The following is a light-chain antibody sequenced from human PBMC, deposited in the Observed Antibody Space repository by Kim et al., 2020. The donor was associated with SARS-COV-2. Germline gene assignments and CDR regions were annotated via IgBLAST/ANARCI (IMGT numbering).Light chain of an antibody. CDR3: QQRANWPPIT. CDR2: DAS. J-gene: IGKJ5*01. CDR1: QSVSTY. V-gene: IGKV3-11*01. Sequence: SPGDTATLSCRASQSVSTYLAWYQQRPGQSLRLLIYDASNRATGIPARFSGSGSGTDFTLTISSLEPEDIAVYYCQQRANWPPITFGQGTRLEIK.